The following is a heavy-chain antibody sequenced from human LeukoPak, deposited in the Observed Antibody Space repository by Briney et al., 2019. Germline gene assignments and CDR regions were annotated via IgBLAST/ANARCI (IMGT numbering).Heavy chain of an antibody. CDR2: ITWNSGKI. Sequence: GGSLRLSCTASGFTFHDYAMYWVRRAPGKGLEWVSGITWNSGKIAYADSVMGRFTISRDNAKNSLYLQMNSLKPEDAALYYCVKATSTYGDSDLWGGGTLVTVSS. CDR1: GFTFHDYA. J-gene: IGHJ2*01. D-gene: IGHD4-17*01. V-gene: IGHV3-9*01. CDR3: VKATSTYGDSDL.